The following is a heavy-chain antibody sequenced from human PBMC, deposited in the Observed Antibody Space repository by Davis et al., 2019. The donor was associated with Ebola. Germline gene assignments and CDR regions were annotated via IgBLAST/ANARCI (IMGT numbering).Heavy chain of an antibody. CDR2: IYYSGSI. J-gene: IGHJ5*02. Sequence: MPSETLSLTCAVSGYSISSSNWWGWIRQPPGKGLEWIGYIYYSGSIYYNPSLKSRVTISVDTSKNQFSLKLSSVTTADTAVYYCARERRRDGYNYRFSWFDPWGQGTLVTVSS. CDR3: ARERRRDGYNYRFSWFDP. D-gene: IGHD5-24*01. CDR1: GYSISSSNW. V-gene: IGHV4-28*03.